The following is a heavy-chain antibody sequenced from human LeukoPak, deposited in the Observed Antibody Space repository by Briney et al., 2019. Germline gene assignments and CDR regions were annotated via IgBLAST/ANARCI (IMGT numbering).Heavy chain of an antibody. CDR1: GFTFSSYW. CDR2: INSDGSST. Sequence: PGGSLRLSCAASGFTFSSYWMHWVRQAPGKGLVWVSRINSDGSSTSYADSVKGRFTISRDNAKNTLCLQMNNLRAEDTAVYYCARDPNSSGSFDPWGQGTLVTVSS. CDR3: ARDPNSSGSFDP. J-gene: IGHJ5*02. D-gene: IGHD6-19*01. V-gene: IGHV3-74*01.